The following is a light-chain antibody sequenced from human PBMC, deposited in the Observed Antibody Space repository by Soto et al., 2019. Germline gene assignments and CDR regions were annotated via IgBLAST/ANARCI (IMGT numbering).Light chain of an antibody. CDR2: DAS. V-gene: IGKV3-11*01. J-gene: IGKJ1*01. CDR3: QQRSNWPPWT. Sequence: EIVLTQSPATLSLSPGERATLSWRASQSVSSYLAWYQQKPGQAPRLLIYDASNRATGIPARFRGSGSGTDVTLTISSLEPEDFAVYYCQQRSNWPPWTFGQGTKVDIK. CDR1: QSVSSY.